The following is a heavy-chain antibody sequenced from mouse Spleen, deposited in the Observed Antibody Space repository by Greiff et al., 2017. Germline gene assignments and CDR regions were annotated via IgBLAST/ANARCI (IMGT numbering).Heavy chain of an antibody. CDR3: ARDEEDYYAMDY. CDR1: GYAFSSSW. V-gene: IGHV1-82*01. CDR2: IYPGDGDT. Sequence: QVQLQQSGPELVKPGASVKISCKASGYAFSSSWMNWVKQRPGKGLEWIGRIYPGDGDTNYNGKFKGKATLTADKSSSTAYMQLSSLTSEDSAVYFCARDEEDYYAMDYWGQGTSVTVSS. J-gene: IGHJ4*01.